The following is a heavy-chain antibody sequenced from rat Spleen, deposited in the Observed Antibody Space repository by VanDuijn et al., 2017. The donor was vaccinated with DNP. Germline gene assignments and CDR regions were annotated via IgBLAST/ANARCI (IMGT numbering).Heavy chain of an antibody. CDR3: ARHVLPLRVWDY. CDR2: ITTSGDDT. CDR1: GFIFNKYW. J-gene: IGHJ2*01. Sequence: EVQLVESGGDRVQPGRSLKLSCVASGFIFNKYWMTWLRQVPGKGLDWIASITTSGDDTYYPDSVKGRFTVSRDNAKNTLYLQMNSLRSEDMATYYCARHVLPLRVWDYWGQGVMVTVSS. D-gene: IGHD1-4*01. V-gene: IGHV5-31*01.